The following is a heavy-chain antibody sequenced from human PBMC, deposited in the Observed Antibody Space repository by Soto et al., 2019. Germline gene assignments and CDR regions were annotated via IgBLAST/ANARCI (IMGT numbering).Heavy chain of an antibody. D-gene: IGHD4-17*01. Sequence: QVQLQESGPGLVKPSQTLSLTCTVSGGSISSGGYYWRWIRQHPGKGLEWIGYIYYSGSTYYNPSLKSRVTISVDTSKNQFSLKLSSVTAADTAVYYCARKRLYGDYVPIFDYWGQGTLVTVSS. CDR1: GGSISSGGYY. V-gene: IGHV4-31*03. J-gene: IGHJ4*02. CDR3: ARKRLYGDYVPIFDY. CDR2: IYYSGST.